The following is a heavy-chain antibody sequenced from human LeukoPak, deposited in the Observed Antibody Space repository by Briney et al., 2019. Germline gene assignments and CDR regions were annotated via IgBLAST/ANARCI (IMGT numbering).Heavy chain of an antibody. CDR2: ISSNGGST. D-gene: IGHD5-18*01. V-gene: IGHV3-64D*06. CDR3: VRGGYSYGYVFDY. CDR1: GFTFSSYA. J-gene: IGHJ4*02. Sequence: GGSLRLSCSASGFTFSSYAMHWVRQAPGKGLEYVSAISSNGGSTYYADSVKGRFTISRDNSKNTLYLQMSSLRAEDTAMYYCVRGGYSYGYVFDYWGQGTLVTVSS.